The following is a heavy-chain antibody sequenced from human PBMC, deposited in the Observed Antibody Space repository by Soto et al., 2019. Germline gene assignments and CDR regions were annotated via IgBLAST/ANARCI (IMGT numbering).Heavy chain of an antibody. D-gene: IGHD2-21*02. J-gene: IGHJ4*01. CDR1: GGTFSRYA. CDR2: IIPIFGTA. Sequence: SVKVSCNASGGTFSRYAISWVRQAPGQGLEWMGGIIPIFGTANYEQKFQGRVMITAAESTSTAYMELRSLRSEVSAVYSRASGGIAVVTAVPRSRHYFDYWGKGTLVTVSS. V-gene: IGHV1-69*13. CDR3: ASGGIAVVTAVPRSRHYFDY.